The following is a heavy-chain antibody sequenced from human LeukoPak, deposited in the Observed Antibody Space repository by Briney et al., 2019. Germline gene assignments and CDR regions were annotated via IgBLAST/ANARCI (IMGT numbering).Heavy chain of an antibody. CDR2: IYYSRST. CDR3: AREETGYSSGWYTH. CDR1: GGSISSYY. J-gene: IGHJ4*02. Sequence: SETLSLTCTVSGGSISSYYWSWIRQPPGKGLEWIGSIYYSRSTYYNPSLKSRVTISVDTSKNQFSLKLSSVTAADTAVYYCAREETGYSSGWYTHWGQGTLVTVSS. V-gene: IGHV4-59*12. D-gene: IGHD6-19*01.